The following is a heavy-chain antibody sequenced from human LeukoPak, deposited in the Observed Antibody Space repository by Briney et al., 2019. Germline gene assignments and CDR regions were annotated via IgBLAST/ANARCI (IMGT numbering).Heavy chain of an antibody. CDR2: IYYSGST. V-gene: IGHV4-59*01. D-gene: IGHD1-26*01. J-gene: IGHJ6*02. Sequence: SETLSLTCTVSGGSISSYYWSWIRQPPGKGLEWIGYIYYSGSTNYNPSLKSRVTISVDTSKNQFSLKLSSVTAADTAVYYCARSAGIYHYYYGMDVWGQGTTVTVSS. CDR3: ARSAGIYHYYYGMDV. CDR1: GGSISSYY.